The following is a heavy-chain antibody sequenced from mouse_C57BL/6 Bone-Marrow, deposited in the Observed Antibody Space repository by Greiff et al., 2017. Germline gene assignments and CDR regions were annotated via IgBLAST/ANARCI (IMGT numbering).Heavy chain of an antibody. CDR2: IRSKSNNYAT. CDR3: GRQDKRYFDV. V-gene: IGHV10-1*01. Sequence: EVQVVESGGGLVQPKGSLKLSCAASGFSFNTYAMNWVRQAPGKGLEWVARIRSKSNNYATYYADSVKDRFTISRDDSESMLYLQMNNLKTEDTAMYYCGRQDKRYFDVWGTGTTVTVSS. J-gene: IGHJ1*03. CDR1: GFSFNTYA.